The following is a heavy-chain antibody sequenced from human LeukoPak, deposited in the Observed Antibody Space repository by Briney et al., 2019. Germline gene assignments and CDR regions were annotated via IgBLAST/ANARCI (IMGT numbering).Heavy chain of an antibody. Sequence: GGSLRLSCAASGFTFSSYSMNRVRQAPGKGLEWGSSISSSSSYIYYADPVKGRFTISRDNAKNSLYLQMNSLRAEDTAVYYCARIGYSSGSVDYWGQGTLVTVSS. J-gene: IGHJ4*02. CDR2: ISSSSSYI. CDR1: GFTFSSYS. D-gene: IGHD6-19*01. V-gene: IGHV3-21*01. CDR3: ARIGYSSGSVDY.